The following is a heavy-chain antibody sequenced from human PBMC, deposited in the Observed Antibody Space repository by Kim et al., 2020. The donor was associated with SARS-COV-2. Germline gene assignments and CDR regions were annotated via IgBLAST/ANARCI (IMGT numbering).Heavy chain of an antibody. D-gene: IGHD6-13*01. CDR3: ARVWYSSSLEHLDY. V-gene: IGHV3-21*01. J-gene: IGHJ4*02. Sequence: ADSVKGRFTISRDNAKNSLYLQMNSLRAEDTAVYYCARVWYSSSLEHLDYWGQGTLVTVSS.